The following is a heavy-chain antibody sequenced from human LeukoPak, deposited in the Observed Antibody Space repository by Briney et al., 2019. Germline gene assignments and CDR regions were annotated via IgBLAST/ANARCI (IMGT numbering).Heavy chain of an antibody. D-gene: IGHD3-22*01. V-gene: IGHV3-23*01. CDR2: ISGSGDNT. Sequence: GGSLRLSCAASGFTFSSYAMSWVRQAAGKGLEWVSGISGSGDNTYYADSVKGRFTISRDNSKNTLYVQVNSLGTEDTAAYYCAKGSYYDSSGSFYFDYWGQGTLVTVSS. CDR3: AKGSYYDSSGSFYFDY. J-gene: IGHJ4*02. CDR1: GFTFSSYA.